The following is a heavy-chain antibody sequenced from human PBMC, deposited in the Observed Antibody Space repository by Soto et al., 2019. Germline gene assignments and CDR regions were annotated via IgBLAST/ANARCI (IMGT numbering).Heavy chain of an antibody. CDR2: IKQDGSEQ. CDR1: GFTFSNYW. D-gene: IGHD3-10*01. J-gene: IGHJ4*02. Sequence: EVQLVESGGGLVQPGGSLRLSCAASGFTFSNYWMSWVRQAPGKGLEWVANIKQDGSEQYYVDSVKGRFTISRDNAKNSLCLQMNSLRAEDTAVYYCARDKLPPRGNPLIDYWGQGTLVTVSS. CDR3: ARDKLPPRGNPLIDY. V-gene: IGHV3-7*04.